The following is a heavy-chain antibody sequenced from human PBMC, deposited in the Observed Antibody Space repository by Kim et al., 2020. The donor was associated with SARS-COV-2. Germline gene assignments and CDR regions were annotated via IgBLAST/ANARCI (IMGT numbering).Heavy chain of an antibody. CDR3: AKPTYGSGSYYLSLDY. CDR2: ISGSGGST. V-gene: IGHV3-23*01. Sequence: GGSLRLSCAASGFTFSSYAMSWVRQAPGKGLEWVSAISGSGGSTYYADSVKGRFTISRDNSKNTLYLQMNSLRAEDTAVYYCAKPTYGSGSYYLSLDYWGQGTLVTVSS. D-gene: IGHD3-10*01. J-gene: IGHJ4*02. CDR1: GFTFSSYA.